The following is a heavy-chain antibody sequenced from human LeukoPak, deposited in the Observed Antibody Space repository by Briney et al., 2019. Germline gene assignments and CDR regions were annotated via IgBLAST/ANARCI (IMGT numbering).Heavy chain of an antibody. J-gene: IGHJ5*02. CDR2: FDPEDGET. Sequence: ASVTVSCKVSGYTLTELSMHWVRQAPGKGLEWMGGFDPEDGETIYAQKFQGRVTMTEDTSTDTAYMELSSLRSEDTAVYYCATDGGYAAAGKENWFDPWGQGTLVTASS. CDR1: GYTLTELS. CDR3: ATDGGYAAAGKENWFDP. V-gene: IGHV1-24*01. D-gene: IGHD6-13*01.